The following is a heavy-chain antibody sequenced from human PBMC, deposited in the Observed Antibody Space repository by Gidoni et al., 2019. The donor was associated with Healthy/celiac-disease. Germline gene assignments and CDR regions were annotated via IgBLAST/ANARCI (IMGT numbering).Heavy chain of an antibody. D-gene: IGHD3-3*01. J-gene: IGHJ4*02. CDR1: GGTFSSYT. Sequence: QLQLVQSGAEVKKPGSSVKVSCKASGGTFSSYTISWVRQAPGQGLEWMGRIIHILGIANYAQKCQGRVTITADKSTSTAYMELSSLRSEDTAVYYCAGTTGLSGYRNSLDYWGQGTLVTVSS. V-gene: IGHV1-69*02. CDR2: IIHILGIA. CDR3: AGTTGLSGYRNSLDY.